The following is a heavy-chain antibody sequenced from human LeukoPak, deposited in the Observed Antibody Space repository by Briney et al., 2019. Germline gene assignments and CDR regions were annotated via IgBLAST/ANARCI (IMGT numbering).Heavy chain of an antibody. J-gene: IGHJ5*02. D-gene: IGHD2-2*01. V-gene: IGHV4-61*02. Sequence: SQTLSLTCTVSGGSISSSSYYWSCIRQPAGKGLEWIGRIYSSGSTNYNPSLKSRVTISVDTSKNQVSLKLSSVTAADTAVYYCARESVDCSSTSCYRWFDPWGQGTLVTVSS. CDR3: ARESVDCSSTSCYRWFDP. CDR2: IYSSGST. CDR1: GGSISSSSYY.